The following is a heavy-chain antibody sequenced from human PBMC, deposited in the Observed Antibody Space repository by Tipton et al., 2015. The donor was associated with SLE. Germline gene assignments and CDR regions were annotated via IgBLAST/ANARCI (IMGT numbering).Heavy chain of an antibody. Sequence: TLSLTCAVYGGSFSDYSWSWIRQPPGKGLEWIGEINHSGSTNYNPSLKSRVTISVDTSKNQFSLKLSSVTAADTAVYYCARHFYNIGWNHFDNWGPGTLVTVSS. V-gene: IGHV4-34*01. CDR3: ARHFYNIGWNHFDN. J-gene: IGHJ4*02. CDR2: INHSGST. CDR1: GGSFSDYS. D-gene: IGHD6-19*01.